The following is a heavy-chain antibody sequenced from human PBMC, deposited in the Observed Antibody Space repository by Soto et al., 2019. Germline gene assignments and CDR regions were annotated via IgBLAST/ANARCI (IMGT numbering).Heavy chain of an antibody. CDR3: GSVGRGNYCNYGMDV. CDR1: GRTFSSYA. CDR2: ILPTFSTA. Sequence: SVKVSCKASGRTFSSYAISWVRQAPGQGIECMRGILPTFSTAHHAQKFQGKVTITADESTSTAYMELRSLSSEDTAVYYCGSVGRGNYCNYGMDVCGQGTTATV. V-gene: IGHV1-69*13. J-gene: IGHJ6*02. D-gene: IGHD2-15*01.